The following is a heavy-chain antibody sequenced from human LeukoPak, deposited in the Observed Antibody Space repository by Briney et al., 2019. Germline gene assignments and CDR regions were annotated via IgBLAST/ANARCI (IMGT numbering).Heavy chain of an antibody. CDR2: IKSKSDGGTT. V-gene: IGHV3-15*01. CDR1: GVTISDAW. CDR3: TTGGHYFGS. J-gene: IGHJ4*02. D-gene: IGHD3-10*01. Sequence: GGSLRLSCVASGVTISDAWMSWVRQAPGKGLEWVGRIKSKSDGGTTDYAAPVTDRFIISRDDSKNTLFLQMNSLEADDTAVYYCTTGGHYFGSWGQGTLVIVSP.